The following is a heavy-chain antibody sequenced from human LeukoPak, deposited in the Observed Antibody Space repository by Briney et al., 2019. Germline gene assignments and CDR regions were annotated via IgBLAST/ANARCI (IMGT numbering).Heavy chain of an antibody. V-gene: IGHV3-23*01. Sequence: GGSLRLSCAASGFTFSSYAMSWVRQAPGKGLEWVSGIFGSGGSTHYADSVKGRFTISRDNSKNTVYLQMNSLRAEDTAVYYCAKTTTGYSSGRYPGWPVDYWGQGTLVTVSS. CDR2: IFGSGGST. J-gene: IGHJ4*02. D-gene: IGHD6-19*01. CDR3: AKTTTGYSSGRYPGWPVDY. CDR1: GFTFSSYA.